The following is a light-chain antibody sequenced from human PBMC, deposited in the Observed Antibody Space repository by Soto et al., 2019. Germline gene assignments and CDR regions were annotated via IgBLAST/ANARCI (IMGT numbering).Light chain of an antibody. V-gene: IGKV3-15*01. Sequence: EIVMTQSPATLSVSPGERATLTCRASQSVSSSLAWYQQKPGQAPRLLIYGASTRATGIPARFSGSRSGTEFTLTISSLQSEDFAVYYCQQYNNWPLYTFGQGTKLDIK. CDR3: QQYNNWPLYT. CDR1: QSVSSS. J-gene: IGKJ2*01. CDR2: GAS.